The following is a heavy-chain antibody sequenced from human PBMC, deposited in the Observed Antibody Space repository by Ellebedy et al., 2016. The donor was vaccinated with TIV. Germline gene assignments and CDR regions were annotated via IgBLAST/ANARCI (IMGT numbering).Heavy chain of an antibody. CDR3: ARERVGLDY. CDR1: DDSISRCY. Sequence: SETLSLTCTVSDDSISRCYCSWIRQSPGRGLEWIGYISYSGSTNYNPSIKSRVTISLDTSKNQFSLKLRSVTAADTAVYYCARERVGLDYWGQGTLVTVSS. CDR2: ISYSGST. V-gene: IGHV4-59*01. D-gene: IGHD1-26*01. J-gene: IGHJ4*02.